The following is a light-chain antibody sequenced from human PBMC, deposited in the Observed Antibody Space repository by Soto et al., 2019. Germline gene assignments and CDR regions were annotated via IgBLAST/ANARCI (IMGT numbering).Light chain of an antibody. Sequence: EIVLTQSPGTLSLSPGERATLSCRASQSVSSSFIAWYQHKPGHAPRLLIYGASSRATGIPDRFSGSGSGTDFTLTISRLEPEDFAVYFCQQYGSSPPHTFGQRTKV. J-gene: IGKJ2*01. V-gene: IGKV3-20*01. CDR1: QSVSSSF. CDR3: QQYGSSPPHT. CDR2: GAS.